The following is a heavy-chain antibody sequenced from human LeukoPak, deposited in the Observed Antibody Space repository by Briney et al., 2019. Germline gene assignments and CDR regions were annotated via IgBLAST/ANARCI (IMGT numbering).Heavy chain of an antibody. Sequence: GGSLRLSCAASGFSFSRYSMNWVRQAPGKGLEWVSYIGSVTDGITHYADSVKGRFTISRDNSKNTLYLQMNSLRAEDTAVYYCAKDTCGDCYYFDYWGQGTLVTVSS. CDR1: GFSFSRYS. CDR3: AKDTCGDCYYFDY. CDR2: IGSVTDGIT. V-gene: IGHV3-48*01. D-gene: IGHD2-21*01. J-gene: IGHJ4*02.